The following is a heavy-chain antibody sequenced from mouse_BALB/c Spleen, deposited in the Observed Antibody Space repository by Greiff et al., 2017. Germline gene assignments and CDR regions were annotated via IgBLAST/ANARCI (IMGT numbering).Heavy chain of an antibody. CDR2: IWAGGST. V-gene: IGHV2-9*02. CDR1: GFSLTSYG. J-gene: IGHJ4*01. Sequence: QVQLKESGPGLVAPSQSLSITCTVSGFSLTSYGVHWVRQPPGKGLEWLGVIWAGGSTNYNSALMSRLSISKDNSKSQVFLKMNSLQTDDTAMYYCARDLLYRSYAMDYWGQGTSVTVSS. CDR3: ARDLLYRSYAMDY. D-gene: IGHD2-14*01.